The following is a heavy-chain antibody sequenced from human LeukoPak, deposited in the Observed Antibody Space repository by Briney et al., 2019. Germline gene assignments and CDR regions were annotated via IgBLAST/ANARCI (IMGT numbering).Heavy chain of an antibody. Sequence: GGSLRLSCTASAFSFNIYAMSWVRQAPGKGLEWVSGISASAGYTYYADFVKGRFTISRDNSKSTLYLQMNSLRAEDTAVYYCAKSPDGYKPYYYDHWGQGTLVSVSS. V-gene: IGHV3-23*01. CDR1: AFSFNIYA. CDR2: ISASAGYT. J-gene: IGHJ5*02. CDR3: AKSPDGYKPYYYDH. D-gene: IGHD5-24*01.